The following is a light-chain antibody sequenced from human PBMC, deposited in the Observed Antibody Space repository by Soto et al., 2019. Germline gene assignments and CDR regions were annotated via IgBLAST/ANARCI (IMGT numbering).Light chain of an antibody. V-gene: IGKV3-20*01. CDR3: QQYVSYRT. Sequence: EIVLTQSPGTLSLSPGERATLSCRASQTVGSSYLAWYQQIPGQAPRLLIYGSSSRATGIPDRFSGSGSGTDFTLTISRLEPEDFAVYFCQQYVSYRTFGQGTKVEIK. CDR2: GSS. CDR1: QTVGSSY. J-gene: IGKJ1*01.